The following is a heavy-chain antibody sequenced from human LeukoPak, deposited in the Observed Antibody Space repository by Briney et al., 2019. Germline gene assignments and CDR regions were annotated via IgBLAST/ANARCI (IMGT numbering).Heavy chain of an antibody. V-gene: IGHV1-69*13. CDR3: ARDSYIVVVVAATGHYYYYGMDV. J-gene: IGHJ6*02. CDR1: GGTFSSYA. CDR2: IIPIFGTA. D-gene: IGHD2-15*01. Sequence: SVKVSCKASGGTFSSYAISWVRQAPGQGLEWMGGIIPIFGTANYAQKFQGRVTITADESTSTAYMELRSLRSGDTAVYYCARDSYIVVVVAATGHYYYYGMDVWGQGTTVTVSS.